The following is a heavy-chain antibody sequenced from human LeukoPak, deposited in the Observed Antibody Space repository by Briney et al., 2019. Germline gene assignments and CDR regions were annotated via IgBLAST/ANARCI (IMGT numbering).Heavy chain of an antibody. Sequence: SETLSLTCTVSGGSISSYYWSWIRQPPGKGLEWIGYIYYSGSTNYNPSLKSRVTISVNTSKNQFSLKLSSVTAADTAVYYCARVRYLNYYDSSGYFDYWGQGTLVTVSS. J-gene: IGHJ4*02. D-gene: IGHD3-22*01. CDR2: IYYSGST. CDR3: ARVRYLNYYDSSGYFDY. V-gene: IGHV4-59*01. CDR1: GGSISSYY.